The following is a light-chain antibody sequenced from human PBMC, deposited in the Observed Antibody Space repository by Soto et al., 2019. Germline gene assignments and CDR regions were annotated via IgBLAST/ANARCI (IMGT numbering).Light chain of an antibody. CDR3: VSFTTSKSYV. V-gene: IGLV2-14*01. CDR1: SSDVGAYIF. Sequence: QSAPAQPASVSASPGQSITISCTGTSSDVGAYIFVSWYQHYPSKAPQLMIYDIKTRSSGVSNRFSGSWAGNTASLTFSSLPAEEEADYYCVSFTTSKSYVFGTGTTVTVL. CDR2: DIK. J-gene: IGLJ1*01.